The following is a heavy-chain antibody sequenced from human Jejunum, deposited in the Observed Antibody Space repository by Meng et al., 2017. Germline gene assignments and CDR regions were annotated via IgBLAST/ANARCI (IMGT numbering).Heavy chain of an antibody. Sequence: GASLKISCKGSGYSFTSYWIGWVRQMPGKGLEWMGIIYPGDSDTRYSPSFQGQVTISADKSISTAYLQWSSLKASDTAMYYCARCSSAWPINYYYSMDVWGQGTTVTVSS. D-gene: IGHD6-19*01. CDR2: IYPGDSDT. CDR1: GYSFTSYW. V-gene: IGHV5-51*01. J-gene: IGHJ6*02. CDR3: ARCSSAWPINYYYSMDV.